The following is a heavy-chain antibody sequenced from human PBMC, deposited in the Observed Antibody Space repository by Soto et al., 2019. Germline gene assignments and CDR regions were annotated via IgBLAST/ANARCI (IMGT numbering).Heavy chain of an antibody. CDR1: GYSFTSYW. CDR3: ATSGAARPPSYYYYGMDV. Sequence: GESLKISCKSTGYSFTSYWISWVRQMRGKGLAGMGWIDPSDSYTNYSPSFQGHVTSSADKSISTAYLQWSRLKASDTAMYYCATSGAARPPSYYYYGMDVWGQGTTVTVSS. CDR2: IDPSDSYT. D-gene: IGHD6-6*01. V-gene: IGHV5-10-1*01. J-gene: IGHJ6*02.